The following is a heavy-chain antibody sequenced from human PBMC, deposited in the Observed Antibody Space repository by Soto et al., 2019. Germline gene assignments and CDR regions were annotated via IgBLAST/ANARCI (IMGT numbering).Heavy chain of an antibody. Sequence: GASVKVSCKASGYTFTSYGIGWVRQAPGQGLEWMGWISAYNGNTNYAQKLQGRVTMTTDTSTSTAYMELRGLRSDGTAVYYCASAVAGTHDAFDIWGQGTMVTVSS. CDR3: ASAVAGTHDAFDI. CDR2: ISAYNGNT. V-gene: IGHV1-18*01. D-gene: IGHD6-19*01. J-gene: IGHJ3*02. CDR1: GYTFTSYG.